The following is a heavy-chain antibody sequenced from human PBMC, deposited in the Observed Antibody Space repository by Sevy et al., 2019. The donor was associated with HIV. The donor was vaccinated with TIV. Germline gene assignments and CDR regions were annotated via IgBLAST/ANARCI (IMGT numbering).Heavy chain of an antibody. Sequence: ASVKVSCKASGGTFSSYAISWVRQAPGQGLEWMGGIIPIFGTANYAQKLQGRVTITADESTSTAYMELSSLRSEDTAVYYCAQSYCSGGSCYHGYYYYGMDVWGQGTTVTVSS. J-gene: IGHJ6*02. D-gene: IGHD2-15*01. CDR3: AQSYCSGGSCYHGYYYYGMDV. V-gene: IGHV1-69*13. CDR1: GGTFSSYA. CDR2: IIPIFGTA.